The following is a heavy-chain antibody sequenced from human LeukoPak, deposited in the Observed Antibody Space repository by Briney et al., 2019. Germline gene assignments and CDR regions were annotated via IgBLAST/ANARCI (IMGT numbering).Heavy chain of an antibody. CDR3: AKVTPSYYESSDHWYFDL. J-gene: IGHJ2*01. D-gene: IGHD3-22*01. CDR1: GFTFSAYY. V-gene: IGHV3-11*01. CDR2: ISSSVSTI. Sequence: GRSLRLSWAASGFTFSAYYMSCSRQPPGKGLEWVSYISSSVSTIYYADCVRGPFTISRDNARNSLYLQMNRLRAEDTAVYYCAKVTPSYYESSDHWYFDLWGGGTLVTVP.